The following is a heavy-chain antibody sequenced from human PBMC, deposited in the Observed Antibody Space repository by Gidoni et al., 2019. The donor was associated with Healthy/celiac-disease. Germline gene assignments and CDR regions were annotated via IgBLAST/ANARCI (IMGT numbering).Heavy chain of an antibody. CDR3: ASTSSDYDFWSGYGY. J-gene: IGHJ4*02. D-gene: IGHD3-3*01. V-gene: IGHV3-21*06. CDR1: GFTFSSYS. Sequence: AASGFTFSSYSMNWVRQAPGKGLEWVSSIRSSSSYTYYADSVKGRFTISRDNAKNSLYLQMNSLRAEDTAVDYCASTSSDYDFWSGYGYWGQGTLVTVS. CDR2: IRSSSSYT.